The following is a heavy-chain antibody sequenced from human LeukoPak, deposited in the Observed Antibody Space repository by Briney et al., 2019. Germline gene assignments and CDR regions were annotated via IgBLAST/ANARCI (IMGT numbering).Heavy chain of an antibody. CDR2: IYPADSDT. J-gene: IGHJ3*02. CDR1: GYSFTSYW. CDR3: ARPVYYNDSDYYDSDAFDI. Sequence: PGESLKISCKGSGYSFTSYWIGWVRQMPGKGLEWMGIIYPADSDTRYSPSFQGQVTISADKSISTAYLQWSSLKASDTAMYYCARPVYYNDSDYYDSDAFDIWGQGTMVTVSS. D-gene: IGHD3-22*01. V-gene: IGHV5-51*01.